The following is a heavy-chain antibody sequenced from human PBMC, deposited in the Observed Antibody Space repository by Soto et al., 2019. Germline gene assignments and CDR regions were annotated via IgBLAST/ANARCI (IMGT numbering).Heavy chain of an antibody. CDR2: IYHSGST. V-gene: IGHV4-30-2*01. Sequence: QLQLQESGSGLVKPSQTLSLTCAVSGGSISSGGYSWSWIRQPPGKGLEWIGYIYHSGSTYYNPSPXGXXTISVDRSKTQFSLKLSSVTAAATAVYYCARVPSPWGQGTLVTVSS. CDR1: GGSISSGGYS. J-gene: IGHJ5*02. CDR3: ARVPSP.